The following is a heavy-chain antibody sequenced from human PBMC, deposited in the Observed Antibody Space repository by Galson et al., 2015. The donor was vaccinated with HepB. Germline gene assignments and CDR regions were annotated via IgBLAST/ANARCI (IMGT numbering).Heavy chain of an antibody. Sequence: SVKVSCKASGYTFTSYGISWVRQAPGQGLEWMGWISAYNGNTNYAQKLQGRVTMTTDTSTSTAYMELRSLRSDDTAVYYCARLEMRYCSSTSCYRAFDIWGQGTMVTVSS. D-gene: IGHD2-2*01. CDR1: GYTFTSYG. J-gene: IGHJ3*02. V-gene: IGHV1-18*04. CDR3: ARLEMRYCSSTSCYRAFDI. CDR2: ISAYNGNT.